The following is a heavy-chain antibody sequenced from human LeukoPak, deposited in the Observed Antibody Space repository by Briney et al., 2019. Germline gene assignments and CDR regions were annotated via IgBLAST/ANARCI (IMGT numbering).Heavy chain of an antibody. CDR2: INHSGST. CDR1: GGSFSGYY. V-gene: IGHV4-34*01. Sequence: SETLSLTCAVYGGSFSGYYWSWIRQPPGKGLEWIGEINHSGSTNYNPSLKSRVTISVDTSKNQFSLKLSSVTAADTAAYYCATYSSSWYGDYFDYWGQGTLVTVSS. D-gene: IGHD6-13*01. CDR3: ATYSSSWYGDYFDY. J-gene: IGHJ4*02.